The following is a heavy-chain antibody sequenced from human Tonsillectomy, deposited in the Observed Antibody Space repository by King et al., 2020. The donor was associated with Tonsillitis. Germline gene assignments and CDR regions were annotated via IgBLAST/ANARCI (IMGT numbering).Heavy chain of an antibody. CDR2: ISDSGDTT. CDR1: GFTFSIYA. D-gene: IGHD3-10*01. Sequence: QLVQSGGDLVQPGGSLRLSCEASGFTFSIYAMSWVRQPPGKGLECVSSISDSGDTTQYADSVKGRFTISRDNSKNTLYLQMNSLRAEDTAVYYCAKGMLGSGPPFENWGQGTLVTVSS. CDR3: AKGMLGSGPPFEN. V-gene: IGHV3-23*04. J-gene: IGHJ4*02.